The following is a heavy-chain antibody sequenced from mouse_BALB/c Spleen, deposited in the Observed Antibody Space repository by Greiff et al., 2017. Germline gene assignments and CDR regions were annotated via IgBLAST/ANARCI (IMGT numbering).Heavy chain of an antibody. CDR3: AHYDYDEGIWAY. CDR2: INPYNGAT. J-gene: IGHJ3*01. D-gene: IGHD2-4*01. V-gene: IGHV1-31*01. Sequence: EVQLQQSGPELVKPGASVKISCKASGYSFTGYYMHWVKQSHVKSLEWIGRINPYNGATSYNQNFKDKASLTVDKSSSTAYMELHSLTSEDSAVYYCAHYDYDEGIWAYWGQGTLVTVSA. CDR1: GYSFTGYY.